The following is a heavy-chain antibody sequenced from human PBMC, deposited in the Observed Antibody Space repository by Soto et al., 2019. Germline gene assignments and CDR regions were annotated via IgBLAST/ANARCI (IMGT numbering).Heavy chain of an antibody. J-gene: IGHJ4*02. CDR1: GFTFSSYG. CDR2: ISYDGSNK. Sequence: PVGSLRLSCAASGFTFSSYGMHWVRQAPGKGLEWVAVISYDGSNKYYADSVKGRFTISRDNSKNTLYLQMNSLRAEDTAVYYCAKDSSSSGFGDFDYWGQGTLVTVSS. V-gene: IGHV3-30*18. CDR3: AKDSSSSGFGDFDY. D-gene: IGHD6-6*01.